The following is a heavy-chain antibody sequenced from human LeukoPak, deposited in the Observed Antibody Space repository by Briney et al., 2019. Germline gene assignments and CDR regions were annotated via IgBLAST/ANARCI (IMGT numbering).Heavy chain of an antibody. CDR1: GFTFSSYG. J-gene: IGHJ4*02. Sequence: GRSLRLSCAASGFTFSSYGMHWVRQAPGKGLGWGAVIWYDGSNKYYADSVKGRFTISRDNSKNTLYLQMNSLRAEDTAVYYCVPEYYDSSGYSQFDYGGQGTLVTVSS. D-gene: IGHD3-22*01. CDR2: IWYDGSNK. CDR3: VPEYYDSSGYSQFDY. V-gene: IGHV3-33*01.